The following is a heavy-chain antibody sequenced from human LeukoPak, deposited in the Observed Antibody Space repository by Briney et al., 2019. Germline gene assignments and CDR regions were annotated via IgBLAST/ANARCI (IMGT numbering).Heavy chain of an antibody. Sequence: GSLRLSCAASGFTFSRFWMNWVRQAPGRGLEWVANIDQSGGRNNYVDSVKGRFTISRDNAKNTLYLQMNSLRAEDTAVYYCVRDDSSHFDYWGQGALVTVSS. V-gene: IGHV3-7*01. CDR2: IDQSGGRN. D-gene: IGHD6-13*01. CDR1: GFTFSRFW. J-gene: IGHJ4*02. CDR3: VRDDSSHFDY.